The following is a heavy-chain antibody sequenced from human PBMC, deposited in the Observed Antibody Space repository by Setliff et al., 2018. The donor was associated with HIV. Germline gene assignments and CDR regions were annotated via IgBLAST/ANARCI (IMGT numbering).Heavy chain of an antibody. CDR2: ISAGGGST. D-gene: IGHD3-22*01. CDR1: GFTFSTYA. CDR3: AKNPGRSGYYD. Sequence: PGGSLRLSCAVSGFTFSTYARSWVRQAPGKGLEWVATISAGGGSTYYADSVKGRFTISSDNSKNTLYLQMNSLRAEDTAIYYGAKNPGRSGYYDWGQGTLVTVSS. V-gene: IGHV3-23*01. J-gene: IGHJ4*02.